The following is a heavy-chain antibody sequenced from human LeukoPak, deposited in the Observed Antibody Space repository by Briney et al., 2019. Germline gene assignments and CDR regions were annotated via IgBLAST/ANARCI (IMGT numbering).Heavy chain of an antibody. Sequence: GGSLRLSCAASGFTFSDYSMNWVRQAPGKGLEWVSYISSSSSTVYYADSVKGRFTISRDNAKNSLYLQMNSLRDEDTAVYYCARSFPYSSSAVDYWGQGTLVTVSS. V-gene: IGHV3-48*02. D-gene: IGHD6-6*01. J-gene: IGHJ4*02. CDR2: ISSSSSTV. CDR3: ARSFPYSSSAVDY. CDR1: GFTFSDYS.